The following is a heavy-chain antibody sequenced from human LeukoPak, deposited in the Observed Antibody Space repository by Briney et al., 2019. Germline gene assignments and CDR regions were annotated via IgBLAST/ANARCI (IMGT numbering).Heavy chain of an antibody. J-gene: IGHJ4*02. D-gene: IGHD5-18*01. CDR2: IKQDGSEK. CDR1: GFTFSSYW. CDR3: AREAYSFEAFDY. Sequence: GGSLRLSCAASGFTFSSYWMSWVRQAPGKGLEWVANIKQDGSEKYYVGSVKGRFTISRDNAKNSLYLRMNSLRAEDTAVYYCAREAYSFEAFDYWGQGTLVTVSS. V-gene: IGHV3-7*01.